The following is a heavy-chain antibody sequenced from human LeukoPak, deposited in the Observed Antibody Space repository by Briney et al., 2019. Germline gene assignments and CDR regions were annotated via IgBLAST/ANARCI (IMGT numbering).Heavy chain of an antibody. J-gene: IGHJ3*02. D-gene: IGHD2-21*02. CDR2: IIPIFGTA. CDR3: AGPPPYCGGDCYYSDAFDI. CDR1: GGTFSSYA. V-gene: IGHV1-69*13. Sequence: ASVKVSCKASGGTFSSYAISWVRQAPGQGLEWMGGIIPIFGTANYAQKFQGRVTITADESTSTAYMELSSLRSEDTAVHYCAGPPPYCGGDCYYSDAFDIWGQGTMVTVSS.